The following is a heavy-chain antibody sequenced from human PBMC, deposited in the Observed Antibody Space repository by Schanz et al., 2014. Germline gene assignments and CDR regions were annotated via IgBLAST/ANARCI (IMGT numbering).Heavy chain of an antibody. V-gene: IGHV3-7*01. J-gene: IGHJ4*02. CDR3: ARGVRIDY. CDR2: IKQDGSEK. Sequence: VQLVESGGDLVKPGGSLRLSCEASGFTFSNYGMNWVRQAPEKGLEWVANIKQDGSEKYYVDSVKGRFTISRDNAKNSLYLQMNSLTAEDTAVYYCARGVRIDYWGQGTLVTVSS. D-gene: IGHD3-3*01. CDR1: GFTFSNYG.